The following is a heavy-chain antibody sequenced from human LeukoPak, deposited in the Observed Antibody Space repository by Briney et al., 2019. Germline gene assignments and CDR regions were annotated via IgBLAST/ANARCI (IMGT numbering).Heavy chain of an antibody. CDR2: INPNSGGT. CDR1: GYTFTGYY. J-gene: IGHJ4*02. D-gene: IGHD3-10*01. CDR3: ASQDVIRGVIMVDY. V-gene: IGHV1-2*06. Sequence: GASVKVFCKASGYTFTGYYMHWVRQAPGQGLEWMGRINPNSGGTNYAQKFQGRVTMTRDTSISTAYMELSRLRSDDTAVYYCASQDVIRGVIMVDYWGQGTLVTVSS.